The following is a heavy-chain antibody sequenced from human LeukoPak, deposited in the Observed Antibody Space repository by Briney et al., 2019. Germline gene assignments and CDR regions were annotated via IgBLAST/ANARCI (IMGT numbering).Heavy chain of an antibody. V-gene: IGHV1-69*13. J-gene: IGHJ5*02. Sequence: GASVKVSCKASGCTFSSYAISWVRQAPGQGLEWMGGIIPIFGTANYAQKFQGRVTITADESTSTAYMELSRLRSEDTAVYFCASAPRYSSSWPNNWFDPWGQGTLVTVSS. CDR2: IIPIFGTA. D-gene: IGHD6-13*01. CDR3: ASAPRYSSSWPNNWFDP. CDR1: GCTFSSYA.